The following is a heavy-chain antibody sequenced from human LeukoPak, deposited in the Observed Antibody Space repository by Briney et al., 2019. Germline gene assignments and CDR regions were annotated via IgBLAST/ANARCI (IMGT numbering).Heavy chain of an antibody. CDR3: ARGPYYDSSGYYYYYYMDV. D-gene: IGHD3-22*01. J-gene: IGHJ6*03. CDR1: GGSISSYY. Sequence: SETLSLACTVSGGSISSYYWSWIRQPPGKGLEWIGYIYYSGSTNYNPSLKSRVTISVDTSKNQFSLKLSSVTAADTAVYYCARGPYYDSSGYYYYYYMDVWGKGTTVTISS. CDR2: IYYSGST. V-gene: IGHV4-59*01.